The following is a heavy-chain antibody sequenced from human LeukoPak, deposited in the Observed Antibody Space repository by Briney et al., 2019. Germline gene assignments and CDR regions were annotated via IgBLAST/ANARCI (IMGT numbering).Heavy chain of an antibody. J-gene: IGHJ5*02. V-gene: IGHV3-11*01. D-gene: IGHD6-19*01. CDR1: GFTFSDYY. CDR3: ARVPFSSGWSRDWLDP. Sequence: GGSLRLSCAASGFTFSDYYMSWIRQAPGKGLEWVSYISSSGSTIYYADSVKGRFTISRDNAKNSLYLQMNSLRAEDTAVYYCARVPFSSGWSRDWLDPWGQGTLVTVSS. CDR2: ISSSGSTI.